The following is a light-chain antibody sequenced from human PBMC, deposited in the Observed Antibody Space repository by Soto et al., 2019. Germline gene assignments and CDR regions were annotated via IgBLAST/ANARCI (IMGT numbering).Light chain of an antibody. Sequence: ESVLTQSPGTLSLSPGERATLSCRASQAVSSNYLVWYQQKPGQAPRLLIYGVSIRATGIPDRFSGSGSGTAFTLTTSGLHPEASAVYYCRQDDGSTSFGGGSNVDLK. J-gene: IGKJ4*01. CDR1: QAVSSNY. CDR2: GVS. CDR3: RQDDGSTS. V-gene: IGKV3-20*01.